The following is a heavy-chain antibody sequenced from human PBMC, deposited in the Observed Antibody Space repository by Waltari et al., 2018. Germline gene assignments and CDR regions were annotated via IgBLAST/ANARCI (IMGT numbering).Heavy chain of an antibody. CDR1: GGSLSGYY. V-gene: IGHV4-34*01. J-gene: IGHJ4*02. Sequence: QVQLQQWGAGLLKPSETLSLTCAVYGGSLSGYYWSWIRQSPGKGLEWIGEINESGGTKYNPSLKSRVTISVDTSKNHCSLKLYSVTAADTAVHYCARGRSKTWGYWGQGALVTVSS. CDR3: ARGRSKTWGY. CDR2: INESGGT. D-gene: IGHD1-26*01.